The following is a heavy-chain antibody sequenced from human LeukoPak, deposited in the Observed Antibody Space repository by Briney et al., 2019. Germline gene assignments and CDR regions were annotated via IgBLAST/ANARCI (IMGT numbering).Heavy chain of an antibody. J-gene: IGHJ4*02. Sequence: SVTVSFKASGGTFISYTISWVRQAPGQRLEWMGRIIPILGIANYPQKFQGRVSITADKSTSTAYMELSSLRSEDTAVYYCARDCSGGSCYDYWGQGTLVTVSS. V-gene: IGHV1-69*04. D-gene: IGHD2-15*01. CDR3: ARDCSGGSCYDY. CDR2: IIPILGIA. CDR1: GGTFISYT.